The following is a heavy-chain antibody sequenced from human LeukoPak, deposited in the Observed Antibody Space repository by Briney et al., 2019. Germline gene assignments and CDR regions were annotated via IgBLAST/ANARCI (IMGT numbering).Heavy chain of an antibody. CDR1: GGSISSYY. V-gene: IGHV4-59*01. Sequence: SETLSLTFTVSGGSISSYYWSWIRQPPGKGLEWIGYIYYSGSTNYNPSLKSRVTISVDTSKNQFSLKLSSVTAADTAVYYCARETISDTAMVTRQDYWGQGTLVTVSS. CDR2: IYYSGST. D-gene: IGHD5-18*01. CDR3: ARETISDTAMVTRQDY. J-gene: IGHJ4*02.